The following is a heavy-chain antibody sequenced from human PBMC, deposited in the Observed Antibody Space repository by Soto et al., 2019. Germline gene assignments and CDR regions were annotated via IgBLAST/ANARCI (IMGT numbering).Heavy chain of an antibody. J-gene: IGHJ5*02. CDR2: INHSGST. CDR3: ARRVLLWFGELFRWFGP. D-gene: IGHD3-10*01. V-gene: IGHV4-34*01. Sequence: QVQLQQWGAGLLKPSETLSLTCAVYGGSFSGYYWSWIRQPTGKGQEWIGEINHSGSTNYNPSLRCRVTISVDTSKNQFSLKLSSVTAADTAVYYWARRVLLWFGELFRWFGPWGQGTLVTVSS. CDR1: GGSFSGYY.